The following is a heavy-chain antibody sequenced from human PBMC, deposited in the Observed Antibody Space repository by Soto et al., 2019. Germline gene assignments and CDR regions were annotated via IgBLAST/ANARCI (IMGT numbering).Heavy chain of an antibody. D-gene: IGHD3-9*01. Sequence: GGSLRLSCAASGFTFSNYWMHWVRQAPGKGLVWVSRINSDGSTTTYADSVKGRFTISRDNAKNTLYLQMNSLRAEDTAVYYCAKVPTRILTGYCLDYWGQGTLVTVSS. V-gene: IGHV3-74*01. CDR2: INSDGSTT. CDR3: AKVPTRILTGYCLDY. J-gene: IGHJ4*02. CDR1: GFTFSNYW.